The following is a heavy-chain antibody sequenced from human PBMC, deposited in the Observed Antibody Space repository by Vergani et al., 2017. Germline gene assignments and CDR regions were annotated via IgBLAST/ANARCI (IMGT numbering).Heavy chain of an antibody. V-gene: IGHV4-61*02. CDR3: ASGRRQPVYYYDSSGYQFGFDY. Sequence: QVQLQESGPGLVKPSQTLSLTCTVSGGSISSGSYYWSWIRQPAGKGLEWIGRIYTSGRTNYNPSLKSRVNISVDTSKTQFSLKLSSVTAADTAVYYCASGRRQPVYYYDSSGYQFGFDYWGQGTLVTVSS. CDR1: GGSISSGSYY. D-gene: IGHD3-22*01. J-gene: IGHJ4*02. CDR2: IYTSGRT.